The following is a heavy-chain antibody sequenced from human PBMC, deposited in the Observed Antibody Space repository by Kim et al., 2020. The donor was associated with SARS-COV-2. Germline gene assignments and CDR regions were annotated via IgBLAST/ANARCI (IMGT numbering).Heavy chain of an antibody. CDR2: IWYDGSKK. CDR1: GFTFSSYG. D-gene: IGHD4-17*01. J-gene: IGHJ4*02. Sequence: GGSLRLSCTVSGFTFSSYGFHWVRQAPGKGLEWVAVIWYDGSKKYYADSVKGRFTISRYNSKSTLYLQMNSLRAEDTAVYYCARDPATVTTYFDYWGQGTLVTVSS. V-gene: IGHV3-33*01. CDR3: ARDPATVTTYFDY.